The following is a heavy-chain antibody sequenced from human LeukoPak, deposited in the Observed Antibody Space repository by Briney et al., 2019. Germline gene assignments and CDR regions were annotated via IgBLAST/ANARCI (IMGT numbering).Heavy chain of an antibody. J-gene: IGHJ4*02. D-gene: IGHD4-17*01. Sequence: PGGSLRLSCAASGFSFISYGMHWVRQAPGKGLEWVGVISDDGRSKDYADSVKGRFTISRDNSKDTLYLQMNSMRAEDTAVYYCAKRPSDFGDCVSYFDYWGQGTLVTVSS. CDR1: GFSFISYG. V-gene: IGHV3-30*18. CDR2: ISDDGRSK. CDR3: AKRPSDFGDCVSYFDY.